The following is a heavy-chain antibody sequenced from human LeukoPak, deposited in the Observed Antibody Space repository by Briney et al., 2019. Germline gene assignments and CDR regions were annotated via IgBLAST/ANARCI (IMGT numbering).Heavy chain of an antibody. D-gene: IGHD4-17*01. CDR2: MSHDGSNA. J-gene: IGHJ2*01. Sequence: PGGCRRLSCAASGFTLTSFGMRWVRPAPGGGRGWVAFMSHDGSNAYYADSVKGRSTISRDTSKNTLFLQMNRLRVEETAVSYRAKESPVTHRAFDLWGGGKLVT. V-gene: IGHV3-30*18. CDR3: AKESPVTHRAFDL. CDR1: GFTLTSFG.